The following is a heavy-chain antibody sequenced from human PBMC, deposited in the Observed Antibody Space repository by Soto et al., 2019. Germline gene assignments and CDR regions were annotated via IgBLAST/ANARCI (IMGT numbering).Heavy chain of an antibody. Sequence: QITLKESGPTLVKPTQTLTLTCTFSGFSLSTSGVGVGWIRQPPGKALEWLALIYWDDDKRYSPSLKSRLTITKDTSKDPVVLTMTNMDPVDTGTYYCAHTRGRTRPEGWAMDVWGPGTTVTVSS. D-gene: IGHD1-26*01. CDR3: AHTRGRTRPEGWAMDV. CDR1: GFSLSTSGVG. CDR2: IYWDDDK. J-gene: IGHJ6*02. V-gene: IGHV2-5*02.